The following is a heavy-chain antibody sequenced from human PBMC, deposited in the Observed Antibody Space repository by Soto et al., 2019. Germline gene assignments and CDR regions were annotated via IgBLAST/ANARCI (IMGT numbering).Heavy chain of an antibody. D-gene: IGHD3-22*01. CDR1: GFTFSSYW. V-gene: IGHV3-7*04. Sequence: GVLRLSCAASGFTFSSYWMSWVRQAPVKGLEWVANIKQDGSEKYYVDSVKGRFTISRDNAKNSLYLQMNSLRAEDTAVYYCARARGDYYDSSGYPLYWGQGTLVTVSS. CDR2: IKQDGSEK. CDR3: ARARGDYYDSSGYPLY. J-gene: IGHJ4*02.